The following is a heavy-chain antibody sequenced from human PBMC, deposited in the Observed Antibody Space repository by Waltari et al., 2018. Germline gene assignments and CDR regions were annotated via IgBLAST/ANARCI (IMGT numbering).Heavy chain of an antibody. J-gene: IGHJ4*02. CDR2: INPNSGGT. CDR3: ARGAYYYDSSGYYWGYFDY. CDR1: GYTFTGYY. Sequence: LVQSGAEVKVSCKASGYTFTGYYMHWVRQAPGQGLEWMGRINPNSGGTNYAQKFQGRVTMTRDTSISTAYMELSRLRSDDTAVYYCARGAYYYDSSGYYWGYFDYWGQGTLVTVSS. D-gene: IGHD3-22*01. V-gene: IGHV1-2*06.